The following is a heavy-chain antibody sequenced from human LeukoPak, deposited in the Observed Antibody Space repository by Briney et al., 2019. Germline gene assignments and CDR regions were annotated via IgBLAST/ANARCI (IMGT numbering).Heavy chain of an antibody. CDR2: IYSGSSA. J-gene: IGHJ4*02. CDR1: GFTASSNY. V-gene: IGHV3-53*01. D-gene: IGHD3-3*01. Sequence: GGSLRLSCAASGFTASSNYMSWVRQAPGKGLEWVSVIYSGSSADYADSVKGRFTISRDNSKNTLYLQMNSLRAEDTAVYYCAKADFDFWSSYYPGDYWGQGTLVTVSS. CDR3: AKADFDFWSSYYPGDY.